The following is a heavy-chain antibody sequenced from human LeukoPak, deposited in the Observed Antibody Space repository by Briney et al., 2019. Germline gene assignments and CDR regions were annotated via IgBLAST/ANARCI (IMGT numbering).Heavy chain of an antibody. Sequence: PSETLSLTCTVSGGSISSYYWSWIRQPPGKGLEWIGYIYYSGSTNYNPSLKSRVTISVDTSKNQFSLKLSSVTAADTAVYYCARLSRSEEVPFDIWGQGTMVTVSS. J-gene: IGHJ3*02. CDR2: IYYSGST. D-gene: IGHD1-1*01. CDR3: ARLSRSEEVPFDI. CDR1: GGSISSYY. V-gene: IGHV4-59*01.